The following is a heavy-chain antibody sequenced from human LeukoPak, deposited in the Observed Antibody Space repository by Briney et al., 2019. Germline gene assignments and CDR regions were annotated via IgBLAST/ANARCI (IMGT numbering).Heavy chain of an antibody. J-gene: IGHJ5*02. CDR1: GYSISSGYY. CDR2: IDHSGST. Sequence: PSETLSLTCTVSGYSISSGYYWGWIRQPPGKGLEWTGSIDHSGSTNYNPSPKSRVTISVDTSKNQFSLKLSSVTAADTAVYYCARHHYGSGSTNWFDPWGQGTLVTVSS. D-gene: IGHD3-10*01. V-gene: IGHV4-38-2*02. CDR3: ARHHYGSGSTNWFDP.